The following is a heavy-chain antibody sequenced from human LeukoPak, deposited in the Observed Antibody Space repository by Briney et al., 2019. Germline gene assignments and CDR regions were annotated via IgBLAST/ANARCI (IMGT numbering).Heavy chain of an antibody. J-gene: IGHJ6*03. CDR2: ISGSGYYT. CDR3: AKDGSWGDYYFYFYMDV. D-gene: IGHD3-16*01. Sequence: GSLRLSCEASGSGFTFGNFALSWLRQAPGKGLEWLSGISGSGYYTYYADSVKGRFTISRDNSKNTLYIEMNSLRAEDTAVYYCAKDGSWGDYYFYFYMDVWGKGTTVTVSS. V-gene: IGHV3-23*01. CDR1: GSGFTFGNFA.